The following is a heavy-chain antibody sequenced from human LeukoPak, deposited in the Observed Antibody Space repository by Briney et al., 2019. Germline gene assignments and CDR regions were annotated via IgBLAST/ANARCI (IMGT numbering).Heavy chain of an antibody. CDR2: IKQDGSEK. J-gene: IGHJ4*02. CDR1: GFTFSSYW. D-gene: IGHD6-13*01. CDR3: ARIGPKQQLVPLDY. V-gene: IGHV3-7*01. Sequence: PGGSLRLSCAASGFTFSSYWMSWVRQAPGKGLEWVANIKQDGSEKYYVDSVKGRFTISRDNAKNSLYLQMNSLRAEDTAVYYCARIGPKQQLVPLDYWGQGTLVTVSS.